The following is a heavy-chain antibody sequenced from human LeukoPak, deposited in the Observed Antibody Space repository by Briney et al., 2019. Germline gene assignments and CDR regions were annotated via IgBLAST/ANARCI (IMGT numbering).Heavy chain of an antibody. J-gene: IGHJ4*02. CDR2: ISYDGSNK. V-gene: IGHV3-30*18. D-gene: IGHD5-24*01. Sequence: GRSLRLSCAASGFTFSSYGMHWVRQAPGKGLEWVAVISYDGSNKYYADSVKGRFTISRDNSKNTLYLQMNSLRAEDTAVYYCAKAPQRWPQSPFDYWGQGTLVTVSS. CDR3: AKAPQRWPQSPFDY. CDR1: GFTFSSYG.